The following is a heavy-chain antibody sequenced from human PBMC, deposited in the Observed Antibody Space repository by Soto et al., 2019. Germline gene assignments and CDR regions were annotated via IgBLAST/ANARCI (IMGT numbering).Heavy chain of an antibody. CDR2: IVPIFGTF. CDR1: GGTFGRNT. Sequence: QVHLVQSAAEVKKPGSSVRVSCTVSGGTFGRNTIVWVRQAPEQGLECMGHIVPIFGTFKYAQKFQGRVTFTADESTTTVYMDLSSLASEDTAVYFCARDLNWALAYWGQVTLVTVSS. D-gene: IGHD7-27*01. V-gene: IGHV1-69*01. CDR3: ARDLNWALAY. J-gene: IGHJ4*02.